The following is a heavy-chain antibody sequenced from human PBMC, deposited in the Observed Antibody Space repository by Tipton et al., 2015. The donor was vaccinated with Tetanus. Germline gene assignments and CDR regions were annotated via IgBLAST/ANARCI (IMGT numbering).Heavy chain of an antibody. D-gene: IGHD1-26*01. J-gene: IGHJ4*02. CDR1: GGSISSGGYY. CDR3: ARDQARGARGWNYFDY. V-gene: IGHV4-31*03. CDR2: IYYSGST. Sequence: TLSLTCTASGGSISSGGYYWSWIRQHPGKGLEWIGVIYYSGSTYYNPSLKSRVTISVDTSKNQFSLQLNSVTAADTAVYYCARDQARGARGWNYFDYWGQGTLATVSS.